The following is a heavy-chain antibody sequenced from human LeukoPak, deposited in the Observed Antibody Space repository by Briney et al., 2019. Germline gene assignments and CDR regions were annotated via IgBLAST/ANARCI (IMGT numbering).Heavy chain of an antibody. Sequence: GGSLRLSCAASGFTFSSYAMSWVRQAPGKGLEWVSAISGSGGSTYYADSVKGRFTISRDNSKNTLYLQMNSLRAEDTAVYYCAREIGAMIVVVIGAFDIWGQGTMVTVSS. CDR3: AREIGAMIVVVIGAFDI. D-gene: IGHD3-22*01. CDR2: ISGSGGST. CDR1: GFTFSSYA. J-gene: IGHJ3*02. V-gene: IGHV3-23*01.